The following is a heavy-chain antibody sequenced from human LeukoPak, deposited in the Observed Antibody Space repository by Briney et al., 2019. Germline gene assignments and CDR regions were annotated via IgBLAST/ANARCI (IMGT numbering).Heavy chain of an antibody. V-gene: IGHV4-39*01. CDR2: ISYSGST. J-gene: IGHJ4*02. D-gene: IGHD3-22*01. CDR3: ARQYYYDSSGFPLDY. Sequence: SETLSLTCTVSDGSINSGNYYWTWIRQHPGKGLEWIGYISYSGSTYYNPSLKSRVTISVDTSKNQFSLKLNSVTAADTAVYYCARQYYYDSSGFPLDYWGQGTLVTVSS. CDR1: DGSINSGNYY.